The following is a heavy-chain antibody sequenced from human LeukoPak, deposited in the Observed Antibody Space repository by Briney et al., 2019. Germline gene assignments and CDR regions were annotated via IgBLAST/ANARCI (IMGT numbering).Heavy chain of an antibody. CDR3: ARRHPLSLYSGSHRSGAFDI. V-gene: IGHV4-59*08. Sequence: SETLSLTCTVSGASRTSYYWNWIRQPPGKGLEWIGYIYYSGSTNYNPSLKSRVTISVDTSKNQFSLKLSSVTAADTAVYYCARRHPLSLYSGSHRSGAFDIWGQGTMVTVSS. CDR1: GASRTSYY. D-gene: IGHD1-26*01. J-gene: IGHJ3*02. CDR2: IYYSGST.